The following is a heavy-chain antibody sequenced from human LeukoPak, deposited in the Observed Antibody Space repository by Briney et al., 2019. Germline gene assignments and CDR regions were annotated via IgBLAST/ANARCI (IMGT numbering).Heavy chain of an antibody. CDR3: ARLSADDYDFWSGYLNSFDI. CDR2: IYPGDSDT. Sequence: GESLKISCKGSGYSFTSYWIGWVRQMPGKGLEWMGIIYPGDSDTRYSPSFQGQVTISADKSISTAYLQWGSLKASGTVMYYCARLSADDYDFWSGYLNSFDIWGQGTMVTVSS. J-gene: IGHJ3*02. V-gene: IGHV5-51*01. D-gene: IGHD3-3*01. CDR1: GYSFTSYW.